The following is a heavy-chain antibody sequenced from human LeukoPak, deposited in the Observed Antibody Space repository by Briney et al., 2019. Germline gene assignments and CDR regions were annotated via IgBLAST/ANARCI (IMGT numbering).Heavy chain of an antibody. D-gene: IGHD6-13*01. Sequence: GASVKVSCKVSGYTLTELSMHWVRQAPGKGLEWMGGFDPEDGETIYAQKFQGRVTMTENTSTDTAYMELSSLRSEDTAVYYCATAYSSSWGSDYWGQGTLVTVSS. CDR3: ATAYSSSWGSDY. V-gene: IGHV1-24*01. CDR2: FDPEDGET. J-gene: IGHJ4*02. CDR1: GYTLTELS.